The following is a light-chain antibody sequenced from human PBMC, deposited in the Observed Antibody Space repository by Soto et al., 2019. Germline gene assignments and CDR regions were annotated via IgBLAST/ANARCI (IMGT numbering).Light chain of an antibody. Sequence: EIVMTQSPVTLSVSPGERATLYCKASQRISSNLAWYQQKPGQPPRLLIYGASTRATGTPARFSGSGSGTEFTLTISNLQSEDFAVYYCQHYNNWTVAFGQGTKVDIK. CDR1: QRISSN. V-gene: IGKV3-15*01. CDR2: GAS. J-gene: IGKJ2*01. CDR3: QHYNNWTVA.